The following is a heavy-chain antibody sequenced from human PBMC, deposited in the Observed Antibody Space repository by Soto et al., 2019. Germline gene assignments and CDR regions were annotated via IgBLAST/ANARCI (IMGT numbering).Heavy chain of an antibody. Sequence: QPGGSLRLSCAASGFTFSSYGMHWVRQAPGKGLEWVAVIWYDGSNKYYADSVKGRFTISRDNSKNTLYLQMNSLRAEDTAVYYCAVFYGSGSSDYYYYYGMDVWGQGTTVSVSS. J-gene: IGHJ6*02. V-gene: IGHV3-33*01. D-gene: IGHD3-10*01. CDR2: IWYDGSNK. CDR1: GFTFSSYG. CDR3: AVFYGSGSSDYYYYYGMDV.